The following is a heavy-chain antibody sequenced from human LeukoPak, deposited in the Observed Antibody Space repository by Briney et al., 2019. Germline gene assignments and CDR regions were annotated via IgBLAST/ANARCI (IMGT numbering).Heavy chain of an antibody. Sequence: GGSLRLSCAASGLTFSNYAMGWVRQAPGKGLEWVAAISTTGGNTYYADSAKGRFTISRDNSKNMLYLQMNSLRVEDTAVYYCAKDRDVSGRWALPWGQGTLVTVSS. CDR2: ISTTGGNT. CDR1: GLTFSNYA. V-gene: IGHV3-23*01. J-gene: IGHJ5*02. CDR3: AKDRDVSGRWALP. D-gene: IGHD5-24*01.